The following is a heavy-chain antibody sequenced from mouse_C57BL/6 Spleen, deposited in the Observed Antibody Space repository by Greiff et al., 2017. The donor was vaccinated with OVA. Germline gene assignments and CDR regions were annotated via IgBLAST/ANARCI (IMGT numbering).Heavy chain of an antibody. Sequence: EVQGVESGGGLVQPKGSLKLSCAASGFTFNTYAMHWVRQAPGKGLEWVARIRSKSSNYATYYADSVKDRFTISRDDSQSMLYLQMNNLKTEDTAMYYCVRGGGLRRYYYAMDYWGQGTSVTVSS. CDR1: GFTFNTYA. CDR2: IRSKSSNYAT. D-gene: IGHD2-4*01. V-gene: IGHV10-3*01. CDR3: VRGGGLRRYYYAMDY. J-gene: IGHJ4*01.